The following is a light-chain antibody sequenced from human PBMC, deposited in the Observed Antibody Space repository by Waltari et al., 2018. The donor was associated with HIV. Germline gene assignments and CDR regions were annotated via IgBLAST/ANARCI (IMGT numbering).Light chain of an antibody. V-gene: IGLV1-44*01. Sequence: QSPLTQTPSMSGAPGQRVNISCSGGPSNIGSNSVNWYRQLPGTAPNLRIYSNDQRPSSVPVRRACSKSATSAFLVISGLQSDDEADYYCATWDDTMSVVFGGGTRLTVL. CDR1: PSNIGSNS. J-gene: IGLJ2*01. CDR3: ATWDDTMSVV. CDR2: SND.